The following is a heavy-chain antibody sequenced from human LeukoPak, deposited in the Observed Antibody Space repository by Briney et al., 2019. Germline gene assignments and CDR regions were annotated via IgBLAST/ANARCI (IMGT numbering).Heavy chain of an antibody. V-gene: IGHV3-7*01. CDR2: IKQDGSEK. J-gene: IGHJ4*02. D-gene: IGHD3-3*01. CDR1: GFTFSNYW. CDR3: ARHSLTYEYYFDY. Sequence: GGSLRLSCAASGFTFSNYWMSWVRQAPGKGLEWVANIKQDGSEKYYVDSVKGRFTISRANAKNSLYLQMNSLRAEDTAVYFCARHSLTYEYYFDYWGQGTLVTVSS.